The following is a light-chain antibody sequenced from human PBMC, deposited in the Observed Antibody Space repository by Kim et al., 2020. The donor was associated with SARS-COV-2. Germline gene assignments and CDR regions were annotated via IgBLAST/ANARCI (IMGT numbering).Light chain of an antibody. CDR2: NDN. Sequence: GQRVTISSSGTSSNVVLHFLSWYQHRPGPAPKVFIYNDNQRPSGVPDRFSGSRSGTSASLAISGLQSEDEADYYCATWDVSLNGWVFGGGTQLTVL. J-gene: IGLJ3*02. CDR1: SSNVVLHF. V-gene: IGLV1-44*01. CDR3: ATWDVSLNGWV.